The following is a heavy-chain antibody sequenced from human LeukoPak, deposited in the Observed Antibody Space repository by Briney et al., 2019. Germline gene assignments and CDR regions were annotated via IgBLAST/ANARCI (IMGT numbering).Heavy chain of an antibody. CDR2: IKTKADNYAT. Sequence: PGRSLRLSCAASGFTFSTYGIHWVRQAPGRGLEWVGRIKTKADNYATAYAASVKGRFTISRDDSTNTAYLQMNSLKTEDTAVYYCTHPAYYYNVDVWGKGTTVTVSS. V-gene: IGHV3-73*01. J-gene: IGHJ6*04. CDR3: THPAYYYNVDV. D-gene: IGHD6-25*01. CDR1: GFTFSTYG.